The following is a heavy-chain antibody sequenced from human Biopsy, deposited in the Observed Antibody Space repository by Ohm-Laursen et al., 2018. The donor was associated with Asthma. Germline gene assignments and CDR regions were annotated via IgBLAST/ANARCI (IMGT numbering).Heavy chain of an antibody. J-gene: IGHJ4*02. Sequence: GSLRLSCAASGFTFSSSAMSWVRQAPGKGLERVSAITGSGGTTYYADSVRGRFTISRDNSKSTLFLQMDSLSAEDTAVNYCAKDFRGIAVAGDRGFDYWGQGTLVTVSS. V-gene: IGHV3-23*01. CDR3: AKDFRGIAVAGDRGFDY. CDR1: GFTFSSSA. CDR2: ITGSGGTT. D-gene: IGHD6-19*01.